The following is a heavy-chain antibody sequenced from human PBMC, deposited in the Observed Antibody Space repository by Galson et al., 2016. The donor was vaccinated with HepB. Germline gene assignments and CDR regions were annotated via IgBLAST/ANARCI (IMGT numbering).Heavy chain of an antibody. D-gene: IGHD6-19*01. Sequence: SETLSLTCSVSDDSLTSSSFYWGWIRQPPGKGLEWIGSIDSSGNPYHNPSLKSRVTMSADTSKKQFSLNLSSVTAADTAVYFCARSQWQGAFDYWGQGTLVTVSS. CDR3: ARSQWQGAFDY. V-gene: IGHV4-39*01. CDR1: DDSLTSSSFY. J-gene: IGHJ4*02. CDR2: IDSSGNP.